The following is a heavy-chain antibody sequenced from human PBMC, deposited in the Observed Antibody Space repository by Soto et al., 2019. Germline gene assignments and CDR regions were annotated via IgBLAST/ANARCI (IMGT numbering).Heavy chain of an antibody. CDR1: GFTVSNFY. D-gene: IGHD3-3*01. CDR3: ARYTFGGAYDFWH. V-gene: IGHV3-66*01. Sequence: EVQLVESGGGLVQPGGSLRLSCAASGFTVSNFYMTWVRQAPGKGLEWVSVISSGGSTYYADSVKGRFTISRDNSKNTLYLETNSMRAGDTAVYYCARYTFGGAYDFWHGGQGTLVTASS. CDR2: ISSGGST. J-gene: IGHJ4*02.